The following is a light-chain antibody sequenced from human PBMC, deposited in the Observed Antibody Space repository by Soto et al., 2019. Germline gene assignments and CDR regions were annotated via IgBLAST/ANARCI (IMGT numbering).Light chain of an antibody. CDR2: SNN. CDR3: AAWDDSLSTWV. J-gene: IGLJ3*02. Sequence: QSVLAQPPSASGTRGQRVTISCSGSTSNIGGNYVYWYQQLPGTAPKLLIYSNNQRPSGVPDRFSGSKSGTSASLAISGLRSEDEADYYCAAWDDSLSTWVFGGGTQLTVL. V-gene: IGLV1-47*02. CDR1: TSNIGGNY.